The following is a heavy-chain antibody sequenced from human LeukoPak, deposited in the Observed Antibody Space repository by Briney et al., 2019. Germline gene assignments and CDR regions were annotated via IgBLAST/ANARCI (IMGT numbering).Heavy chain of an antibody. J-gene: IGHJ6*03. Sequence: PSETLSLTCTVSGGSISSYYWNWIRQPPGKGLEWIGYIYYSRSTNYNPSLKSRVTISVDTSKNQFSLKLSSVTAADTAVYYWARSTIFGVVNQYYYYMDVWGKGTTVTVSS. CDR1: GGSISSYY. D-gene: IGHD3-3*01. CDR3: ARSTIFGVVNQYYYYMDV. CDR2: IYYSRST. V-gene: IGHV4-59*12.